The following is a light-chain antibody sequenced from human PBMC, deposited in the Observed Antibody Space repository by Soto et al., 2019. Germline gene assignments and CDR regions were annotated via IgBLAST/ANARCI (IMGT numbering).Light chain of an antibody. CDR3: LLSYSGVRV. CDR2: DTS. J-gene: IGLJ3*02. V-gene: IGLV7-46*01. CDR1: TGAVTSGHY. Sequence: QAVVTQEPSLTVSPGGTVTLTCGSSTGAVTSGHYPYWFQQKPGQAPRTLIYDTSNKHSWTPARFSGSLLGGKAALTLSGXXXXXXXXXYCLLSYSGVRVFGGGTKLTVL.